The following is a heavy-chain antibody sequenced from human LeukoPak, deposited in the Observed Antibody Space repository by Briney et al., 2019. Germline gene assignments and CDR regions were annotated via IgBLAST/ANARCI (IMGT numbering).Heavy chain of an antibody. CDR1: GFTFSSYW. D-gene: IGHD3-10*01. J-gene: IGHJ4*02. Sequence: GGSLRLSCAASGFTFSSYWMNWARQAPGKGLEWVASINHNGNVNYYVDSVKGRFTISRDNAKNSLYLQMSNLRAEDTAVYYCVTDRRGILVRGTTFDYWGQGTLVTVSS. CDR2: INHNGNVN. CDR3: VTDRRGILVRGTTFDY. V-gene: IGHV3-7*01.